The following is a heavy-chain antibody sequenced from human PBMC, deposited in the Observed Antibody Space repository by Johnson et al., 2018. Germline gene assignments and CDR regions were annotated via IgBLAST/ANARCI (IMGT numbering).Heavy chain of an antibody. CDR2: IKSKADGGTT. D-gene: IGHD3-16*01. V-gene: IGHV3-15*07. Sequence: VQLVQSGGGVVQPGRSLRLSCAASGFTFSSHAMHWVRQAPGKGLAWVGRIKSKADGGTTDYAAPVKGRCTISSDDSRNTLYLQMNSLKTEDTAVYYCATVRVSSLQYFQYWGQGTLVSVSS. CDR3: ATVRVSSLQYFQY. CDR1: GFTFSSHA. J-gene: IGHJ1*01.